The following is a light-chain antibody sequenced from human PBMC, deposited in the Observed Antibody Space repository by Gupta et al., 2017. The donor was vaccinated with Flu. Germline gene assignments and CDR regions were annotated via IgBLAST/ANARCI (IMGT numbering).Light chain of an antibody. CDR3: SSFSGSISYV. Sequence: TISCSGTISDVGGNKYVSWYQHHPGKAPKLVISDVSKRPSGVSYRFSGSKSGNTASLTSSGLQAEDEADYYCSSFSGSISYVFGTGTKVTVL. CDR1: ISDVGGNKY. CDR2: DVS. J-gene: IGLJ1*01. V-gene: IGLV2-14*03.